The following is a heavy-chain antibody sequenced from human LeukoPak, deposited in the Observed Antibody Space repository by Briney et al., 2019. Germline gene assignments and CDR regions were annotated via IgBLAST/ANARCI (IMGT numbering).Heavy chain of an antibody. CDR1: GFTFSSYA. CDR2: ISGSGGST. CDR3: AKAGHTRTYYYASQPRTGPFDY. D-gene: IGHD3-10*01. J-gene: IGHJ4*02. Sequence: GGSLRLSCVASGFTFSSYAMSWVRQAPGKGLEWVSAISGSGGSTYYADSVKGRFTISRDNSKNTLYLQMNSLRAEDTAVYYCAKAGHTRTYYYASQPRTGPFDYWGQGTLVTVSS. V-gene: IGHV3-23*01.